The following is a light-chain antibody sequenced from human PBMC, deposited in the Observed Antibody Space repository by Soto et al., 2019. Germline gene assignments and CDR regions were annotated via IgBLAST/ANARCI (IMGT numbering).Light chain of an antibody. CDR1: QSVSNN. CDR3: QQYNNWWT. CDR2: QAS. V-gene: IGKV3-15*01. Sequence: EVVMTQSPATLYVSPGERATLSCRASQSVSNNLAWFQQKPGQAPRLLIYQASTRATGIPARFSGSGSGTEFTLIISSLQSEDFAVYYCQQYNNWWTFGQGTKVEIK. J-gene: IGKJ1*01.